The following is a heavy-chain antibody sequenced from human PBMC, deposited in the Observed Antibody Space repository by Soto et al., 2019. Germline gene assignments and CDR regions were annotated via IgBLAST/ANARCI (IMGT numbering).Heavy chain of an antibody. CDR3: ARDAAVGLFDY. D-gene: IGHD1-26*01. V-gene: IGHV1-3*01. J-gene: IGHJ4*02. CDR1: GYTFTSYA. CDR2: INVGNGNT. Sequence: ASVKVSCKASGYTFTSYAMHWVRQAPGQRLEWMGWINVGNGNTKYSQKFQGRVTITRDTSASTAYMELSSLRSDDTAVYYCARDAAVGLFDYWGQGTLVTVSS.